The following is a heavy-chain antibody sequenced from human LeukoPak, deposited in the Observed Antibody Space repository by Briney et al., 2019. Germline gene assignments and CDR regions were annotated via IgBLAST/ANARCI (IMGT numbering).Heavy chain of an antibody. CDR3: ARHGDYYDSSGYYSYLFDY. V-gene: IGHV4-59*08. Sequence: PSETLSLTCTLTGGSISSYYWTWIRQPPGKVLEWIGYIYYSGSTNYNPSLKSRVTISVDTSKNQFSLKLSSVTAADTAVYYCARHGDYYDSSGYYSYLFDYWGQGTLVTVSS. J-gene: IGHJ4*02. CDR2: IYYSGST. D-gene: IGHD3-22*01. CDR1: GGSISSYY.